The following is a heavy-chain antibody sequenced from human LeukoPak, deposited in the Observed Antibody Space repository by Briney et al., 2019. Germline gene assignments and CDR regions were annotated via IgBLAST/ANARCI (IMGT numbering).Heavy chain of an antibody. Sequence: HPGRSLRLSCAASGFTFSGSNMHWVRQASGKGLEWVGRIKTKTNSYATAYAASVKGRFTISRDDSKNTAYLQMNSLKTEDTAIYYCTAVTTTKGPYGMDVWGQGTTVTVSS. J-gene: IGHJ6*02. CDR2: IKTKTNSYAT. CDR1: GFTFSGSN. V-gene: IGHV3-73*01. D-gene: IGHD1/OR15-1a*01. CDR3: TAVTTTKGPYGMDV.